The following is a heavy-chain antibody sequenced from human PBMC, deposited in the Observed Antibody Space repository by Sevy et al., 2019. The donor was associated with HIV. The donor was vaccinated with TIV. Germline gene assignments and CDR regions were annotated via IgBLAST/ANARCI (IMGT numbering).Heavy chain of an antibody. V-gene: IGHV3-73*01. J-gene: IGHJ4*02. CDR3: SSQRSIAVAGDYFDN. Sequence: GGSLRLSCAASGFNFSGSTMYWVRQASGKELEWVGRIRRKVNIYATAYAGSVKGRFTISRDDSKNTAYLQMNGLKTEDTAMYYCSSQRSIAVAGDYFDNWGQGTLVTVSS. CDR1: GFNFSGST. CDR2: IRRKVNIYAT. D-gene: IGHD6-19*01.